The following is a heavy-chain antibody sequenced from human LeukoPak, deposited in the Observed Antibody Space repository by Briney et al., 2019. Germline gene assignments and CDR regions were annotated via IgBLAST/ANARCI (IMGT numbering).Heavy chain of an antibody. CDR1: GGSISSYY. D-gene: IGHD5-12*01. Sequence: SETLSLTCTVSGGSISSYYWSWIRQPPGKGLEWIGYIYYSGSTNYNPSLKSRVTISVDTSKNQFSLKLSSVTAADTAVYYCARDHIVATMGFDYWGQGTLVTVFS. CDR3: ARDHIVATMGFDY. CDR2: IYYSGST. V-gene: IGHV4-59*01. J-gene: IGHJ4*02.